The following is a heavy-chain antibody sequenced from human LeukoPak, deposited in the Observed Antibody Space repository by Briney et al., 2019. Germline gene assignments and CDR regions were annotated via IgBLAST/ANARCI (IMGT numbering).Heavy chain of an antibody. CDR2: IYSGGST. CDR1: GFTVGSNY. V-gene: IGHV3-53*01. D-gene: IGHD3-22*01. J-gene: IGHJ4*02. Sequence: GGSLRLSCAASGFTVGSNYMSWVRQAPGKGLEWVSVIYSGGSTYYADSVKGRFTISRDNSKNTLYLQMNSLRAEDTAVYYCARVYYYDSSGYYYLTGGYFDYWGQGTLVTVSS. CDR3: ARVYYYDSSGYYYLTGGYFDY.